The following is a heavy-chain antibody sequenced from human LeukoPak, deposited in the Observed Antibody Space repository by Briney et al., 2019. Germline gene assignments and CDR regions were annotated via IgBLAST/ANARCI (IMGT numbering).Heavy chain of an antibody. D-gene: IGHD6-13*01. CDR1: GFTFSSYS. V-gene: IGHV3-21*01. CDR3: ARDYEEIAAAGRDYYYYMDV. Sequence: GGSLRLSCAASGFTFSSYSMNWVRQAPGKGLEWVSSISSSSSYIYYADSVKGRFTISRDNAKNSLYLQMNSLRAEDTAVYYCARDYEEIAAAGRDYYYYMDVWGKGTTVTISS. J-gene: IGHJ6*03. CDR2: ISSSSSYI.